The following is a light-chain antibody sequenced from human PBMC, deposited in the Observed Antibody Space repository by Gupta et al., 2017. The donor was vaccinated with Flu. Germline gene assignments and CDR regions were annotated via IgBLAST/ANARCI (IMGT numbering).Light chain of an antibody. Sequence: FPCAPVEERVTITCRASVSISTYIACDQQKPGRAPKRLRYPASTVRSGGSSRGSGSVSGTEFTLTISSLQPEDLATYYCQQRNNYPLTFGGGTKVEL. CDR2: PAS. V-gene: IGKV1-9*01. CDR3: QQRNNYPLT. CDR1: VSISTY. J-gene: IGKJ4*01.